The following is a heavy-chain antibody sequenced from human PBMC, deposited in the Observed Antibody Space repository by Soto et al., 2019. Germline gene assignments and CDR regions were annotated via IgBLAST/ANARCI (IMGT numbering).Heavy chain of an antibody. D-gene: IGHD6-19*01. Sequence: ASVKVSCKASGYTFTSYYMHWVRQAPGQGLEWMGIINPSGGSTSYAQEFQGRVTMTRDTSTSTVYMELSSLRSEDTAVYYCARGGPTSIAVAGTNYYNYYGMDVWGQGTTVTVSS. J-gene: IGHJ6*02. CDR1: GYTFTSYY. CDR2: INPSGGST. CDR3: ARGGPTSIAVAGTNYYNYYGMDV. V-gene: IGHV1-46*01.